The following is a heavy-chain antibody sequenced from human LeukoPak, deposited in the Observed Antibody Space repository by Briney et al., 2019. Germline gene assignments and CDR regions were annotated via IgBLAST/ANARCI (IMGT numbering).Heavy chain of an antibody. J-gene: IGHJ5*02. D-gene: IGHD6-19*01. Sequence: ASVKVSCKASGYTFTSYAMNWVRQAPGQGLEWMGWINTNTGNPTYAQGFTGRFVFSLDTSVSTAYLQISSLKAEDTAVYYCAREGSEQWLVRGIGNWFDHWGQGTLVTVSS. V-gene: IGHV7-4-1*02. CDR1: GYTFTSYA. CDR2: INTNTGNP. CDR3: AREGSEQWLVRGIGNWFDH.